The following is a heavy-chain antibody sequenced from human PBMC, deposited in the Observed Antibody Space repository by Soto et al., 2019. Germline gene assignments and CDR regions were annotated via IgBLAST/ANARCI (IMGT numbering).Heavy chain of an antibody. V-gene: IGHV3-23*01. Sequence: GGSLRLSCAASGFTFSSYAMSWVRQAPGKGLEWVSAISGSGGSTYYADSVKGRFTISRDNSKNTLYLQMNSLRAEDTAVYYCAKDTDWFGVVVVAADAFDIWGQGTMVTVSS. J-gene: IGHJ3*02. CDR3: AKDTDWFGVVVVAADAFDI. CDR2: ISGSGGST. CDR1: GFTFSSYA. D-gene: IGHD2-15*01.